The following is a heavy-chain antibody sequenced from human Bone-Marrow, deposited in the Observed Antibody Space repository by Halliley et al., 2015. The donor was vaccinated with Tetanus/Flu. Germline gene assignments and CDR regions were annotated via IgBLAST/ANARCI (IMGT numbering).Heavy chain of an antibody. V-gene: IGHV4-39*01. CDR2: RYFSGAY. Sequence: TLSLTCNVSNGSLRRSSYYWGWVRQPPGQGLEWIGSRYFSGAYYYSPSLKSRVTISADTSKNHFTLTLTSLTAADTAIYYCATSTAATTDFDVWGRGTMVTVSS. D-gene: IGHD4-17*01. J-gene: IGHJ3*01. CDR3: ATSTAATTDFDV. CDR1: NGSLRRSSYY.